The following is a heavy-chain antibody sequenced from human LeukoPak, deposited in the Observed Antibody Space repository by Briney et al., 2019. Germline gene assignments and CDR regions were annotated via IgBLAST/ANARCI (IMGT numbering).Heavy chain of an antibody. CDR1: GGSFSGYY. Sequence: PSETLSLTCAVYGGSFSGYYWGWIRQPPGKGLEWIGSIYHSGSTYYNPSLKSRVTISVDTSKNQFSLKLSSVTAADTAVYYCARLGCSSTSCYSFDYWGQGTLVTVSS. D-gene: IGHD2-2*01. V-gene: IGHV4-38-2*01. J-gene: IGHJ4*02. CDR3: ARLGCSSTSCYSFDY. CDR2: IYHSGST.